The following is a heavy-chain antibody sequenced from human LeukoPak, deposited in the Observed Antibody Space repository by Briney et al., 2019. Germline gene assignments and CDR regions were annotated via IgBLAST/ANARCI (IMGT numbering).Heavy chain of an antibody. J-gene: IGHJ4*02. CDR1: GFTFSSYG. CDR2: IWYDGSDE. D-gene: IGHD3-22*01. CDR3: AKDGNYDSSGYYFDY. Sequence: PGRSLRLSCAASGFTFSSYGMHWVRQAPGKGLEWVAVIWYDGSDEYYADPVKGRFTISRDNSKNTLYLQMSSLRAEDTAVYYCAKDGNYDSSGYYFDYWGQGVLVTVSS. V-gene: IGHV3-33*06.